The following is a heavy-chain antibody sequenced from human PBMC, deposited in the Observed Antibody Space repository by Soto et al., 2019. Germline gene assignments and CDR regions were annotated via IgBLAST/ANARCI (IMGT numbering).Heavy chain of an antibody. CDR1: EITFSTYA. CDR2: IIPMFGTA. CDR3: ASGIQLWLRRINNGYSG. Sequence: QVQLVQSGAEVKKPESSVKVSCKAPEITFSTYAISWVRQAPGQGLEWMGGIIPMFGTANYAQRFQDRVNITADESTNTVYMELSSLRSEDTAVYFCASGIQLWLRRINNGYSGWGQGTLVTVSS. J-gene: IGHJ4*02. V-gene: IGHV1-69*12. D-gene: IGHD5-18*01.